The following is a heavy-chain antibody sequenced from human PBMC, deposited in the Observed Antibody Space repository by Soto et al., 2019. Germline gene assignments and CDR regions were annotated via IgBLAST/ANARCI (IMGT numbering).Heavy chain of an antibody. D-gene: IGHD3-3*01. CDR1: GGSISSYY. J-gene: IGHJ6*03. CDR3: TRDSSYYDFWSGTRPGYYMDV. V-gene: IGHV4-59*01. Sequence: SETLSLTCTVSGGSISSYYWSWIRQPPGKGLELIGHIYYSGSTNYNPSLKSRVTISVDTSKNQFSLKLSSVTAADTAVYYCTRDSSYYDFWSGTRPGYYMDVWGKGTTVTVSS. CDR2: IYYSGST.